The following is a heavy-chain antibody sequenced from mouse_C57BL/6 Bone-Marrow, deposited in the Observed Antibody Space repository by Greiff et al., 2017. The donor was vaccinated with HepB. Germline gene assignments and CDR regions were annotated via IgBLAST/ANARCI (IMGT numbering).Heavy chain of an antibody. CDR3: ARGGGRDYAMDY. CDR2: INPNNGGT. J-gene: IGHJ4*01. CDR1: GYTFTSYW. Sequence: EVQLQQPGAELVKPGASVKLSCKASGYTFTSYWMHWVKQSHGKSLEWIGDINPNNGGTIYNQKFKGKATLTVDKSSSTAYMELRSLTSEDTAVYYCARGGGRDYAMDYWGQGTSVTVSS. V-gene: IGHV1-18*01.